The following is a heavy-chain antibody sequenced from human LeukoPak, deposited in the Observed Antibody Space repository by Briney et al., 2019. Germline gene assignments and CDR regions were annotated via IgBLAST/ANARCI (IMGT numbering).Heavy chain of an antibody. D-gene: IGHD3-10*01. CDR1: GYIFTSYW. V-gene: IGHV5-51*01. CDR2: IYPGDSDT. J-gene: IGHJ6*03. CDR3: ARSPGKRFGELLFDLRDVSHYYYMDV. Sequence: GESLKISCKGSGYIFTSYWIGWVRQLPGKGLEWLGIIYPGDSDTRYSPSFQGQVTISADKSISTAYLQWSSLKASDTAMYYCARSPGKRFGELLFDLRDVSHYYYMDVWGKGTTVTVSS.